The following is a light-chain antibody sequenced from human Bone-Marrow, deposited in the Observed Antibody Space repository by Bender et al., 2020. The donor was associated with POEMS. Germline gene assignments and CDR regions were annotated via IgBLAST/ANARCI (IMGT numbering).Light chain of an antibody. J-gene: IGLJ2*01. CDR2: DVN. CDR3: SSYTGSETL. CDR1: SSDIGGHNY. V-gene: IGLV2-14*03. Sequence: QSALTQPASVSGSPGQSITISCTGASSDIGGHNYVSWYQHHPGKAPKLMIYDVNNRPSGVSDRFSASKSGNTASLTISGLQAEDEADYYCSSYTGSETLFGGGTKVTVL.